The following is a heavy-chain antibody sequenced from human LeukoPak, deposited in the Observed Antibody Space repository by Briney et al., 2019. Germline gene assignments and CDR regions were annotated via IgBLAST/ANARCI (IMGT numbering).Heavy chain of an antibody. Sequence: PRRSLRLSCAASGFTFSSYAMHWVRQAPGKGLEWVAVISYDGSNKYYADSVKGRFTISRDNSKNTLDLQMNSLRAEDTAVYYCARDSGGSGSYYGTFDSWGQGTLVTVSS. V-gene: IGHV3-30*04. CDR2: ISYDGSNK. CDR1: GFTFSSYA. CDR3: ARDSGGSGSYYGTFDS. D-gene: IGHD3-10*01. J-gene: IGHJ4*02.